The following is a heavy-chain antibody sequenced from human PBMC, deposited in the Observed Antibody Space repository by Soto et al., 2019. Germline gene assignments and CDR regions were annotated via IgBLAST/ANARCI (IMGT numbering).Heavy chain of an antibody. CDR2: IYYSGST. D-gene: IGHD5-12*01. CDR1: GGSISSYY. V-gene: IGHV4-59*01. CDR3: ARDRHSGYDSGNWFDP. J-gene: IGHJ5*02. Sequence: SETLSLTCTVSGGSISSYYWSWIRQPPGKGLEWIGYIYYSGSTNYNPSLKSRVTISVDTSKNQFSLKLSSVTAADTAVYYCARDRHSGYDSGNWFDPWGQGTLVTVSS.